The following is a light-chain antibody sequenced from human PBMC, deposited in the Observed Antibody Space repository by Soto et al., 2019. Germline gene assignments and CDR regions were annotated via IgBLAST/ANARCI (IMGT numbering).Light chain of an antibody. CDR1: QTISSW. J-gene: IGKJ1*01. CDR2: KAS. Sequence: DIPMTQSPSTLSGSVGDRVTITCRDSQTISSWLAWYQQKPGKAPKLLIYKASTLKSGVPSRFSGSGAGTECTLTISSLQPDDVATDDCQHYNSYSEAFGQGTKVDIK. V-gene: IGKV1-5*03. CDR3: QHYNSYSEA.